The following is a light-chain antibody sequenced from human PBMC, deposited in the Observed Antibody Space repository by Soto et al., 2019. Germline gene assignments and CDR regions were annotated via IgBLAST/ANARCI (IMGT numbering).Light chain of an antibody. J-gene: IGKJ1*01. CDR2: AAA. CDR3: QQAYGAPPT. V-gene: IGKV1-39*01. Sequence: DIQMTQSPSSLSASVGDRVTITCRASQIITTYLNWYQQTSGEAPKLLIYAAARLQTGVPSRFSGSGSGTDFTLTISSLQPEDFATYYCQQAYGAPPTFGQGTKVDIK. CDR1: QIITTY.